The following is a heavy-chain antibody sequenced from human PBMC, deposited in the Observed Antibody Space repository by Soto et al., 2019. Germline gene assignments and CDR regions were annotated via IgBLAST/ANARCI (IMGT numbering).Heavy chain of an antibody. D-gene: IGHD1-26*01. CDR2: IYYSGST. CDR3: ARDSGSDRNNWFEP. Sequence: SETLSLTCSASGGSISNYYWSWIRQPPGRGLEWIGYIYYSGSTNYNPSLKSRVTISVDTSKNQFSPKLKSVTAADTAVYYCARDSGSDRNNWFEPWGQGTLVIVAS. CDR1: GGSISNYY. J-gene: IGHJ5*02. V-gene: IGHV4-59*01.